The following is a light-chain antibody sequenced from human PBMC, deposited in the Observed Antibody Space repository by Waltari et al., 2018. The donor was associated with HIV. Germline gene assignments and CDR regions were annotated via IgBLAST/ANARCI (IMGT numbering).Light chain of an antibody. CDR2: EVS. V-gene: IGLV2-14*01. CDR1: SSDVGSFNF. CDR3: SSYRRDSTQV. J-gene: IGLJ2*01. Sequence: QSALTQPASVSGSPGQSITISCTGSSSDVGSFNFVSWYQQSPGKAPKLVIFEVSKRPSGVSSRFSGSKSGNTASLTISGLQAEDEADYHCSSYRRDSTQVFGGGTKLTVL.